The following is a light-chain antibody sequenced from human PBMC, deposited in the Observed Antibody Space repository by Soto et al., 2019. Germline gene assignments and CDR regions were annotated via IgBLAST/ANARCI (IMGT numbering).Light chain of an antibody. J-gene: IGKJ4*01. CDR1: QGVSSTY. CDR3: QQRRNWPLT. CDR2: AAS. V-gene: IGKV3D-20*02. Sequence: EIVLTQSPGTLSLSLGERATLSCRASQGVSSTYLAWYQQKPGQAPRLLIYAASSRATGIPDRFSGSGSGTDFTLTISRLEPEDFAVYYCQQRRNWPLTFGGGTKVDIK.